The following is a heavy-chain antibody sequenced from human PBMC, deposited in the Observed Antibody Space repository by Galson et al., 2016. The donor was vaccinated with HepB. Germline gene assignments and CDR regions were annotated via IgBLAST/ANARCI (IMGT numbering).Heavy chain of an antibody. CDR2: INGVNGNT. CDR3: ARGGGYGDHVVAD. V-gene: IGHV1-3*01. D-gene: IGHD4-17*01. Sequence: SVKVSCKASRYTFTAYTIHWVRQAPGQRLEWMGWINGVNGNTRYSQKFQGRVSITRDASTTTTYMELTRLKSEDTAVFYCARGGGYGDHVVADWGQGTLVTVSS. J-gene: IGHJ4*02. CDR1: RYTFTAYT.